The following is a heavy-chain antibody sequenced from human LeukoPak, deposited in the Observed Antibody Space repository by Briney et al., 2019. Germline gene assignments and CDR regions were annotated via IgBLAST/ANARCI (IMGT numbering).Heavy chain of an antibody. V-gene: IGHV3-23*01. CDR3: AKGSGSGWYGWFAP. CDR2: IYASDGAT. D-gene: IGHD6-19*01. Sequence: GGPVRLSCGVSGFTLSHYAVYGLPEAPGKGGEGVASIYASDGATYYADSVKGRFTISRDHSKNTFYLQMNNLRAEDAAVYFCAKGSGSGWYGWFAPWGQGTLVTVSS. J-gene: IGHJ5*02. CDR1: GFTLSHYA.